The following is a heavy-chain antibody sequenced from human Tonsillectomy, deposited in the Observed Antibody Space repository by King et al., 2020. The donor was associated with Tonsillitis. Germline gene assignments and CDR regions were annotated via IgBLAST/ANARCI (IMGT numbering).Heavy chain of an antibody. V-gene: IGHV1-2*04. CDR1: GYTFTGYY. J-gene: IGHJ3*02. CDR3: ARGGYYDTGGYYDPFDI. CDR2: INPNSGGT. D-gene: IGHD3-22*01. Sequence: QLVQSGAEVKKPGASVKVSCKTSGYTFTGYYIHWVRQAPGQGLEWMGWINPNSGGTNYAQKIQGWVTMTRDTSISTAYMELSRLRSDDTAVYYCARGGYYDTGGYYDPFDIWGQGTTVTVSS.